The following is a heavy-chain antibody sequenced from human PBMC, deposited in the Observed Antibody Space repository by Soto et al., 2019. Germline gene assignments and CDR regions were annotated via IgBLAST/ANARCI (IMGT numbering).Heavy chain of an antibody. CDR1: GFTFSDYG. V-gene: IGHV3-30*03. CDR2: ISYDGSDR. D-gene: IGHD2-15*01. CDR3: ARSTYCNGGSCYLQY. Sequence: QVQVEEFGGGVVRPGRSLRLSCEGPGFTFSDYGFHWVRQAPGKGLEWVAMISYDGSDRYYRDSVQGRFTISRDDSKNTVFLQMNSLRTEDTAMYYCARSTYCNGGSCYLQYWGPGTLVTVSS. J-gene: IGHJ4*02.